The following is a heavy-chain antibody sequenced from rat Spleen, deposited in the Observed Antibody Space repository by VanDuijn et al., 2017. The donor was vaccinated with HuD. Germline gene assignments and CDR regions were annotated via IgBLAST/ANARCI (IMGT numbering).Heavy chain of an antibody. CDR2: ISYDGSST. Sequence: EVQLVESGGGLVQPGRSLKLSCAASGFTFSDYNMAWVRQAPKKGLEWVATISYDGSSTYYPDSVKGRFTISRDNAKSTLYLQMNSLRSEDTATYYCTREDWVPDYWGQGVKVTISS. CDR3: TREDWVPDY. J-gene: IGHJ2*01. D-gene: IGHD5-1*01. V-gene: IGHV5-7*01. CDR1: GFTFSDYN.